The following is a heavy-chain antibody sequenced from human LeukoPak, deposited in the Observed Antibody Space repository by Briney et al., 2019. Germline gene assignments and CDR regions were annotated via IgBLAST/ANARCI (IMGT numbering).Heavy chain of an antibody. Sequence: PGGSLRLSCAASGFTFSNAWMSWVRQAPGKGLEWVGRIRSKTDGETTDYAAPVKGRFTISRDDSKNTLYLQMNSLKSEDTAVYYCTTGPMVRGVLLDYWGQGTLLTVSS. D-gene: IGHD3-10*01. CDR3: TTGPMVRGVLLDY. J-gene: IGHJ4*02. CDR1: GFTFSNAW. V-gene: IGHV3-15*01. CDR2: IRSKTDGETT.